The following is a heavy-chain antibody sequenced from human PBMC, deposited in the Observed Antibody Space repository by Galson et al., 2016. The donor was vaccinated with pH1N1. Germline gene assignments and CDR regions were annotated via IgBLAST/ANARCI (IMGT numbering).Heavy chain of an antibody. Sequence: PALVKPTQPLTLPCTSSGFSLSTSGMCVSRIRQPPGKALEWLALIDWDDNKYYSTSLKTRLTISKDTSKNQVVLTMTNMDPVDTATYYCARNLYGDYSHYFDYWGQGTLVTVSS. J-gene: IGHJ4*02. CDR2: IDWDDNK. CDR1: GFSLSTSGMC. D-gene: IGHD4-17*01. V-gene: IGHV2-70*01. CDR3: ARNLYGDYSHYFDY.